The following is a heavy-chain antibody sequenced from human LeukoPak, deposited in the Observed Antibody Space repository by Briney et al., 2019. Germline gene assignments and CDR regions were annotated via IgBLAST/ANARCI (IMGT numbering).Heavy chain of an antibody. CDR2: ICSSSSLT. J-gene: IGHJ4*02. V-gene: IGHV3-48*04. Sequence: GGSLRLSCAGPGSIFGTYGMSSVRQAPEKGLEWVAYICSSSSLTYYADSVKGRFTISRDNARNLMFLQMHNLGAEDTAVYYCTRGYLSGTDYYWGQGTLVIVSS. CDR3: TRGYLSGTDYY. D-gene: IGHD3/OR15-3a*01. CDR1: GSIFGTYG.